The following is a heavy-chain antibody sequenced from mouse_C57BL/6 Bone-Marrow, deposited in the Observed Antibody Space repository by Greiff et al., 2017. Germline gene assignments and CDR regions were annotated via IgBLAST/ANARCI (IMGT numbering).Heavy chain of an antibody. Sequence: QVQLQQPGAELVKPGASVKLSCKASGYTFTSYWMQWVKQRPGQGLEWIGEIDPSDSYTNYKQKFKGKATLTVDTSSSTAYMQLSSLTSEDSAVYYCARDTTTVVANFDYWGQGTTLTVSS. CDR1: GYTFTSYW. J-gene: IGHJ2*01. D-gene: IGHD1-1*01. V-gene: IGHV1-50*01. CDR2: IDPSDSYT. CDR3: ARDTTTVVANFDY.